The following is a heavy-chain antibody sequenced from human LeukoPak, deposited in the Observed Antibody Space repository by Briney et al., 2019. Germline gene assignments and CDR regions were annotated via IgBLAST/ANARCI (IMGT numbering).Heavy chain of an antibody. D-gene: IGHD3-3*01. CDR3: ASWSGFYTGFDY. CDR1: GGSINSGSYY. V-gene: IGHV4-61*02. Sequence: SETLSLTCTVSGGSINSGSYYWSWLRQPAGKGLEWIGRIYNSGNTNYNPSLKSRVTISVDTSKNQFSLKLSSVTAADTAVYYCASWSGFYTGFDYWGQGTLVTVSS. CDR2: IYNSGNT. J-gene: IGHJ4*02.